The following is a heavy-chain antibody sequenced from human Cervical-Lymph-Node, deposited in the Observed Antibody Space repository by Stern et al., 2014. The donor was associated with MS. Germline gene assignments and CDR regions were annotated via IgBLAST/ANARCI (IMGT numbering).Heavy chain of an antibody. CDR1: GYTFISYY. V-gene: IGHV1-46*01. J-gene: IGHJ6*02. CDR2: INRSGGST. CDR3: AREVAGHRLGMMDV. Sequence: VQLVESGAEVKKPGASVKVSCKASGYTFISYYMHWVRQAPGQGLEWMGIINRSGGSTSYAQKCQGRVTMTRDTSTSTVYMELRSLRSDDTAVYYCAREVAGHRLGMMDVWGQGTTVTVSS. D-gene: IGHD6-19*01.